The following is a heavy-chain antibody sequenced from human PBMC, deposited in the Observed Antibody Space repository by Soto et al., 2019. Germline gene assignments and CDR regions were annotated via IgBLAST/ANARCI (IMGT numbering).Heavy chain of an antibody. Sequence: QLQLQESGPGLVKPSENLSLTCSVSGCSISSSNYYWGWIRQPPGKELEWIGSINSGGNTYYNPSLRSRVAIFVDSSKNQSSLELTSMTAADAAVYYCARHRIYSSTSGKCFDPWGRGTLVTGSS. V-gene: IGHV4-39*01. CDR2: INSGGNT. D-gene: IGHD6-19*01. CDR1: GCSISSSNYY. J-gene: IGHJ5*02. CDR3: ARHRIYSSTSGKCFDP.